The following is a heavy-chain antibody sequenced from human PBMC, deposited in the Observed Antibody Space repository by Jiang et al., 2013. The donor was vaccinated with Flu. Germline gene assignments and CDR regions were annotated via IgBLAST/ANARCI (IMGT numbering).Heavy chain of an antibody. CDR1: GGSISSYY. CDR2: IYYSGST. CDR3: ARDRPDSSGYLGVFDAFDI. Sequence: PGLVKPSETLSLTCTVSGGSISSYYWSWIRQPPGKGLEWIGYIYYSGSTSYNPSLKSRVTISVDTSKNQFSLKLTSVTAADTAVYYCARDRPDSSGYLGVFDAFDIWGQGTMVTVSS. D-gene: IGHD3-22*01. V-gene: IGHV4-59*01. J-gene: IGHJ3*02.